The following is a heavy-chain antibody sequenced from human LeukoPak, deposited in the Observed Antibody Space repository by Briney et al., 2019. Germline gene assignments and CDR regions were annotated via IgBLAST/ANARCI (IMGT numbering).Heavy chain of an antibody. CDR3: ARTPRRLDYFDY. V-gene: IGHV1-18*04. D-gene: IGHD2-15*01. Sequence: PSVKVSCKASGYTFTGYYMHWARQAPGQGLEWMGWISAYNGNTNYAQKLQGRVTMTTDTSTSTAYMELRSLRSDDTAVYYCARTPRRLDYFDYWGQGTLVTVSS. J-gene: IGHJ4*02. CDR1: GYTFTGYY. CDR2: ISAYNGNT.